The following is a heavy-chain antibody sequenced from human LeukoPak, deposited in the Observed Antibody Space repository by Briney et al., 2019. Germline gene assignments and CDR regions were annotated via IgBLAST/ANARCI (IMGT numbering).Heavy chain of an antibody. V-gene: IGHV4-34*01. J-gene: IGHJ6*02. Sequence: SETLSLTCAVYGGSFSGYYWSWIRQPPGKGLEWIGEINHSGSTNYNPSLKSRVTISVDTSKNQFSLKLSSVTAADTAVYYCARGYTYYDILTGYPPDYYYGMDVWGQGTTVTVSS. CDR1: GGSFSGYY. D-gene: IGHD3-9*01. CDR2: INHSGST. CDR3: ARGYTYYDILTGYPPDYYYGMDV.